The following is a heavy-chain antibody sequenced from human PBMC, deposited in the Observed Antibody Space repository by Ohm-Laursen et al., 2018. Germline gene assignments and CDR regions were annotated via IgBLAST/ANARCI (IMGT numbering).Heavy chain of an antibody. CDR3: ARGQPIDF. CDR1: GYTFTNYY. V-gene: IGHV1-46*01. J-gene: IGHJ4*02. Sequence: SVKVSCKASGYTFTNYYMHWVRQAPGQGLEWMGIINTGGGSTSHAQKFQGRPTMTRDTSTSTVYMELSSLRSEDTAMYYCARGQPIDFWGQGTLVTVSS. CDR2: INTGGGST.